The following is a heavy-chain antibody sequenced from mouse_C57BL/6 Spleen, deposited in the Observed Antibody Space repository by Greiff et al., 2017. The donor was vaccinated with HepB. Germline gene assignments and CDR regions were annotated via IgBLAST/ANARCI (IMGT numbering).Heavy chain of an antibody. V-gene: IGHV1-80*01. Sequence: QVQLKQSGAELVKPGASVKISCKASGYAFSSYWMNWVKQRPGKGLEWIGQIYPGDGDTNYNGKFKGKATLTADKSSSTAYMQLSSLTSEDSAVYFCARSIGITTVVADYWGQGTTLTVSS. D-gene: IGHD1-1*01. CDR2: IYPGDGDT. CDR3: ARSIGITTVVADY. J-gene: IGHJ2*01. CDR1: GYAFSSYW.